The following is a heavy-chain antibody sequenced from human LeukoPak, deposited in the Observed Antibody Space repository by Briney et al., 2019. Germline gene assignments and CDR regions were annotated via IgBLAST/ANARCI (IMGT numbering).Heavy chain of an antibody. D-gene: IGHD6-6*01. V-gene: IGHV3-7*03. Sequence: PGGSLRLSCAASGFTFSSYAMSWVRQAPGKGLEWVANIKQDGSEKYYVDSVKGRFTISRDNAKNSLYLQMNSLRAEDTAVYYCARDSLARPLGYWGQGTLVTVSS. CDR1: GFTFSSYA. CDR2: IKQDGSEK. J-gene: IGHJ4*02. CDR3: ARDSLARPLGY.